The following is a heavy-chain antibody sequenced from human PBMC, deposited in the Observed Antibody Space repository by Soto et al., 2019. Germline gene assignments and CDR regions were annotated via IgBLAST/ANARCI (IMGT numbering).Heavy chain of an antibody. D-gene: IGHD2-21*02. CDR3: ATDPVAVTGSFIDS. V-gene: IGHV3-30-3*01. CDR2: ISYDGRET. J-gene: IGHJ4*02. Sequence: GGSLRLSCAASGFTFSAYAFHWVRQAPGKGLEWLSVISYDGRETHYADSVEGRFIISRDSSKKTAYLQMNSLRGDDTAVYFCATDPVAVTGSFIDSWGQGTLVTVS. CDR1: GFTFSAYA.